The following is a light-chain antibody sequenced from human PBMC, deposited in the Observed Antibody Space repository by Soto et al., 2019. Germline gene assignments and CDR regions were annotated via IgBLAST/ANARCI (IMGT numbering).Light chain of an antibody. CDR1: QSVNSSY. CDR2: GAS. V-gene: IGKV3-20*01. J-gene: IGKJ3*01. CDR3: QQYDSSPQT. Sequence: EIVLTQSPGTLSLSPGERATLSCRASQSVNSSYLAWYQQKPGQAPRLLIYGASSRATGIPDRFSGSGSGTDFTLTISRLEPEDFAVYYCQQYDSSPQTFGPGTKVDIK.